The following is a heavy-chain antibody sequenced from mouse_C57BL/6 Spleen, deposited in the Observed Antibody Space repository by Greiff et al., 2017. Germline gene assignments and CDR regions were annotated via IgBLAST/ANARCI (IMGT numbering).Heavy chain of an antibody. Sequence: EVHLVESGGDLVKPGGSLKLSCAASGFTFSSYGMSWVRQTPDKRLEWVATISSGGSYTYYPDSVKGRFTISRDNAKNTLYLQMSSLKSEDTAMYDCARRDGSSPYFDYWGQGTTLTVSS. J-gene: IGHJ2*01. D-gene: IGHD1-1*01. CDR2: ISSGGSYT. CDR3: ARRDGSSPYFDY. V-gene: IGHV5-6*01. CDR1: GFTFSSYG.